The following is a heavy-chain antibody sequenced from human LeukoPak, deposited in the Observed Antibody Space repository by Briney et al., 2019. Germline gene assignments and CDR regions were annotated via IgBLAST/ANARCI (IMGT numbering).Heavy chain of an antibody. CDR1: GGSISSSSYY. V-gene: IGHV4-39*01. CDR3: ARSFDWNYDL. J-gene: IGHJ2*01. D-gene: IGHD3-10*01. Sequence: PSEALSLTCTVSGGSISSSSYYWGWIRQPPGKGLEWIESIFYSGSTSYNPSLKSRVAISVDTSKNQFTLKLSSVTAADTAVYFCARSFDWNYDLWGRGTLVTVSS. CDR2: IFYSGST.